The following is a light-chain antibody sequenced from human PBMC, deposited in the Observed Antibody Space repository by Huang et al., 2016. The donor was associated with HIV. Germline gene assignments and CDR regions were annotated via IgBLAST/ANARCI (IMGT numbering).Light chain of an antibody. J-gene: IGKJ1*01. CDR3: LQHKAFHLPT. CDR1: QDIFDY. CDR2: GVS. V-gene: IGKV1-17*03. Sequence: DIQVTQSPSAMSASVGDRVTITCRTNQDIFDYLAWFQQKPGKAPQRLIYGVSSLQSGVPSRFSVSGSGTEFTLTISSLQPEDSATYYCLQHKAFHLPTFGQGTKV.